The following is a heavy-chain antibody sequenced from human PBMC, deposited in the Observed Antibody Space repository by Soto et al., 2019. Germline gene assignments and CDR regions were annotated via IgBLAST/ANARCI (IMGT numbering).Heavy chain of an antibody. CDR2: ISGDGSVT. J-gene: IGHJ4*02. CDR1: GLTFSSFA. D-gene: IGHD1-1*01. Sequence: GGSLRLSCAASGLTFSSFAMSWVRQAPGKGLEWVSGISGDGSVTNYADSVKGRVTISRDNSKNTLYLQMNSLRAEDTAVYYCQKKRGGKAHFDHWGQGILVTVS. V-gene: IGHV3-23*01. CDR3: QKKRGGKAHFDH.